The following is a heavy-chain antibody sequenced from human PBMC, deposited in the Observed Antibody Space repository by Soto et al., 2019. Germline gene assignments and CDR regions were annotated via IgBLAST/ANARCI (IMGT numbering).Heavy chain of an antibody. Sequence: QVQLVQSGAEVKKPGASVKVSCKASGYTFTSYYMHWVRQAPGQGLEWMGIINPSGGSTSYAQKFQGRVTMTSDTSTSTVYMELGSLRSEDTAVYYCASPQGVGATFGLAFDIWGQGTMVTVSS. J-gene: IGHJ3*02. CDR3: ASPQGVGATFGLAFDI. CDR2: INPSGGST. D-gene: IGHD1-26*01. CDR1: GYTFTSYY. V-gene: IGHV1-46*01.